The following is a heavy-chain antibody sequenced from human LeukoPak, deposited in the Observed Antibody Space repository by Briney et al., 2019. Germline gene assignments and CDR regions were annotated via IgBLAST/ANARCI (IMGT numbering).Heavy chain of an antibody. J-gene: IGHJ4*02. V-gene: IGHV3-48*02. CDR1: GFTFSSYS. CDR3: ARGGYSSTWYCEH. D-gene: IGHD6-13*01. CDR2: IRERSSAV. Sequence: LTGGSHSLSCAAAGFTFSSYSMNWARHAPGRGPGWVSYIRERSSAVYYADSVKGRFTISRDNAKNSLYLQMNSLRDEDTAVYYCARGGYSSTWYCEHWGQGTGVTVSS.